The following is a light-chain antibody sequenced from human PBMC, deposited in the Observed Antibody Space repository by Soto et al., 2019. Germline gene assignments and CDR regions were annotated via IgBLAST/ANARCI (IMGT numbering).Light chain of an antibody. CDR3: QQSYSAPYS. CDR2: AAS. Sequence: DIQMTQSPSSLSASVGDTVTITCQASQDITNQLNWYQQKPGTAPKLLIYAASSLQSGVPSRFSGSGSGRDFTLTISSLQAEDFASYYCQQSYSAPYSFGPGAKVEIK. CDR1: QDITNQ. J-gene: IGKJ2*01. V-gene: IGKV1-39*01.